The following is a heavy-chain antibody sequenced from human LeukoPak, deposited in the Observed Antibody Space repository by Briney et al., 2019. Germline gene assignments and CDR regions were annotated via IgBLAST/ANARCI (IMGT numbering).Heavy chain of an antibody. D-gene: IGHD1-26*01. CDR3: ARDLVLSRSVGASEKVDY. V-gene: IGHV3-21*01. Sequence: GGSLTLSCAASGFTFSSYSMNWVRQAPGKGLEWVSSISPSGDYIYYADSVKGRFTMSRDNAKNSLYLQMDSLRAEDTAVYYCARDLVLSRSVGASEKVDYWGQGTLVTVSS. CDR1: GFTFSSYS. J-gene: IGHJ4*02. CDR2: ISPSGDYI.